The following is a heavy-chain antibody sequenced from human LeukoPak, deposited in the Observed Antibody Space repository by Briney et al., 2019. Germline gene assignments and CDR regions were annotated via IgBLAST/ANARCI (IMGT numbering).Heavy chain of an antibody. CDR1: GGSISSYY. J-gene: IGHJ5*02. CDR3: AKSGTYGDYGGYWFDP. D-gene: IGHD4-17*01. Sequence: SETLSLTCTVSGGSISSYYWSWIRQPPGKGLEWIGYIYYSGSTKYNPSLKSRVTISVDTSYNQVSLKLTPETAADTDVYYCAKSGTYGDYGGYWFDPWGQGTLVTVSS. V-gene: IGHV4-59*08. CDR2: IYYSGST.